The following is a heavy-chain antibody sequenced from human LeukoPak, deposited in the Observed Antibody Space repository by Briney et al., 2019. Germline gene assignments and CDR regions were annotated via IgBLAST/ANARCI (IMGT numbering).Heavy chain of an antibody. V-gene: IGHV3-33*01. J-gene: IGHJ1*01. Sequence: GGSLRLSCAASGFTFSIYGMHWVRQAPGKGLEWVAVIWYDGSNKYYADSVKGRFTISRDNSKNTLYLQMNSLRAGDTAVYYCARDGGREVVVITFQHWGQGTLVTVSS. CDR3: ARDGGREVVVITFQH. CDR2: IWYDGSNK. D-gene: IGHD3-22*01. CDR1: GFTFSIYG.